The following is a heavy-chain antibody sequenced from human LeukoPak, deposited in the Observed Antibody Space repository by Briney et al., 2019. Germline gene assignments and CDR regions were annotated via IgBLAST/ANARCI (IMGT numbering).Heavy chain of an antibody. J-gene: IGHJ4*02. Sequence: ASVKVSCKASGYTLTAYYMHWVRQAPGQGLEWMGWLNPSTGGTNYAQKFQGRVTMTRDTSISTAYMELSRLKSDDTAVYYCPRGHRHYDLPGYWGQGTLVTVSS. D-gene: IGHD4-17*01. CDR1: GYTLTAYY. V-gene: IGHV1-2*02. CDR2: LNPSTGGT. CDR3: PRGHRHYDLPGY.